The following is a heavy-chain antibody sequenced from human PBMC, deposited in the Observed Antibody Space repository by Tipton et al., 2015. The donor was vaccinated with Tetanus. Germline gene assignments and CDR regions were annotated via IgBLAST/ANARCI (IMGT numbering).Heavy chain of an antibody. CDR1: GGSVNSGGYY. J-gene: IGHJ4*02. D-gene: IGHD3-3*01. Sequence: TLSLTCTVSGGSVNSGGYYWSWTRQPPGKGLEWIGYASYSGSSNYNPSLKSRVIISIDASKNQFSLKLSSVAAADAAVYYCARAYDFWSGHLDFWGQGTLVTVSS. CDR3: ARAYDFWSGHLDF. V-gene: IGHV4-61*08. CDR2: ASYSGSS.